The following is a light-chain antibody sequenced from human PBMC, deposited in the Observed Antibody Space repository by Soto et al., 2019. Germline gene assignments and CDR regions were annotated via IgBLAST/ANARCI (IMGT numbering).Light chain of an antibody. V-gene: IGKV1-5*03. J-gene: IGKJ2*01. CDR2: KAS. Sequence: DIQMTQSPSTLSASVGDRVTITCRASQSISSWLAWYQQKPGKAPKVLIYKASTLESGVPSRFSGSGSGTEFTLTITSLQPDDFATYYCQQYISDPYTFGQGTELEIK. CDR3: QQYISDPYT. CDR1: QSISSW.